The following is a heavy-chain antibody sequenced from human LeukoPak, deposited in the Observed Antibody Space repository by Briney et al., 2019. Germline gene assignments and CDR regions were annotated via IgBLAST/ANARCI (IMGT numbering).Heavy chain of an antibody. V-gene: IGHV3-30-3*01. CDR1: GFTFSSYA. J-gene: IGHJ4*02. D-gene: IGHD1-26*01. Sequence: GGSLRLPCAASGFTFSSYAMHWVRQAPGKGLEWVAVISYDGSNKYYADSVKGRFTISRDNSKNTLYLQMNSLRAEDTAVYYCAREGLQRKFSGSYHFDYWGQGTLVTVSS. CDR3: AREGLQRKFSGSYHFDY. CDR2: ISYDGSNK.